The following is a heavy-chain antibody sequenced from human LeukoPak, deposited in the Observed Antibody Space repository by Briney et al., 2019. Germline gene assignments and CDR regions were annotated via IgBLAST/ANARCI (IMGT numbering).Heavy chain of an antibody. J-gene: IGHJ1*01. D-gene: IGHD2-8*01. CDR3: AKDCTAWCAEYFQH. CDR2: IAASSGST. CDR1: GFTFRNYA. Sequence: PGGSLRLSCAASGFTFRNYAMNWVRQAPGKGLEWVSSIAASSGSTYYADSVKGRFTISRDNSKNTLYLQMNGLRAEDTAVYYCAKDCTAWCAEYFQHWGQGTLVTVSS. V-gene: IGHV3-23*01.